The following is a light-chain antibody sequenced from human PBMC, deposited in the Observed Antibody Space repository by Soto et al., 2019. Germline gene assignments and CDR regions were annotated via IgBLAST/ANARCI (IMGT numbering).Light chain of an antibody. CDR3: QQTYTTPWT. J-gene: IGKJ1*01. Sequence: DIQMTQSPSSLSTSVGDRVTITCRASQSISTFLNWYQQKPGKAPKLLIYDASSLQGGVPSRLSGGGSGTDFTLTITSLQPEDFATYYCQQTYTTPWTFGQGTKVEIK. CDR1: QSISTF. V-gene: IGKV1-39*01. CDR2: DAS.